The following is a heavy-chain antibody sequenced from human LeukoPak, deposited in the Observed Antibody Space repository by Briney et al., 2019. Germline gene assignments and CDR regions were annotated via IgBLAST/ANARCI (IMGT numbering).Heavy chain of an antibody. CDR2: ISAYNGNT. CDR3: ARAVMDYGDYEGGY. D-gene: IGHD4-17*01. J-gene: IGHJ4*02. Sequence: GASVKVSCKASGYTFTSYGISWVRQAPGQGLEWMGWISAYNGNTNYAQKLQGRVTMTTDTSTSTAYMELRSLRSDDTAVYYCARAVMDYGDYEGGYWGQGTLVTVSS. CDR1: GYTFTSYG. V-gene: IGHV1-18*01.